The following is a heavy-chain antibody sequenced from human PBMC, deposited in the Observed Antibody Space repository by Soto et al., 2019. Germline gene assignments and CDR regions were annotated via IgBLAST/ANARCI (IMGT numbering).Heavy chain of an antibody. Sequence: SVKVSCKASGGTFSSYAISWVRQAPGQGLEWMGGIIPIFGTANYAQKFQGRVTITADESTSTAYMELSSLRSEDTAVYYCAGRIAAAGTDYYYYGMDVWGQGTTVTVSS. V-gene: IGHV1-69*13. CDR2: IIPIFGTA. CDR3: AGRIAAAGTDYYYYGMDV. CDR1: GGTFSSYA. J-gene: IGHJ6*02. D-gene: IGHD6-13*01.